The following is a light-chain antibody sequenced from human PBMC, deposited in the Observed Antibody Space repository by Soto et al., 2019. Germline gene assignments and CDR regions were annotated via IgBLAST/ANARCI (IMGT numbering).Light chain of an antibody. CDR3: QQYGNSPQT. CDR2: GAS. CDR1: QSVNSSY. V-gene: IGKV3-20*01. Sequence: EIVLTQSAGTLSLSPGERVTLSCRASQSVNSSYLAWYQHKPGQAPRLLIYGASTRATGIPDRFSGSGSGTDFTLTIGRLEPGDFAVYYCQQYGNSPQTFGQGTKVDIK. J-gene: IGKJ1*01.